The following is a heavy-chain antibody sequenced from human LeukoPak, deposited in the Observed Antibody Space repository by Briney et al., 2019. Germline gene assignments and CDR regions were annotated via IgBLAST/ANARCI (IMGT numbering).Heavy chain of an antibody. Sequence: ASVKGSCKASGYRFTGYYIHWVRQAPGLGLEWMRWINPHSGGTKFAQKFQGRVTMTRDTSISTGYMEVSRLRSDDAAVYYCAREYYDILTGSLDYWGQGTLVTVSS. CDR2: INPHSGGT. V-gene: IGHV1-2*02. CDR1: GYRFTGYY. J-gene: IGHJ4*02. D-gene: IGHD3-9*01. CDR3: AREYYDILTGSLDY.